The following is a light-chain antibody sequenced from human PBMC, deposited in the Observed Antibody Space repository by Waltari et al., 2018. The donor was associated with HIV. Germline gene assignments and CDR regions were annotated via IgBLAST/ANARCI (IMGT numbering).Light chain of an antibody. CDR3: QSYDSSLNGFYV. CDR2: GNS. Sequence: QSVLTQPPSVSGAPGQRVTISCTGSSSHLGAGYDLHWYQQLPGTAPKVLIYGNSNRPSGVPDRFSGSKSGTSASLGITGIQAEDEADYYCQSYDSSLNGFYVFGTGTKVTVL. V-gene: IGLV1-40*01. J-gene: IGLJ1*01. CDR1: SSHLGAGYD.